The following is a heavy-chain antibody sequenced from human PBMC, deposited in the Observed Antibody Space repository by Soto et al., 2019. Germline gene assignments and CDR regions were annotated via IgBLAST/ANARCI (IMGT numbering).Heavy chain of an antibody. CDR1: GFTFSSYG. CDR3: ANGNRRYDILTGYRHLYFDY. V-gene: IGHV3-30*18. J-gene: IGHJ4*02. Sequence: GGSLRLSCAASGFTFSSYGMHWVRQAPGKGLEWVAVISYDGSNKYYADSVKGRFTISRDNSKNTLYLQMNSLRAEDTAVYYCANGNRRYDILTGYRHLYFDYWGQGTLVTVSS. D-gene: IGHD3-9*01. CDR2: ISYDGSNK.